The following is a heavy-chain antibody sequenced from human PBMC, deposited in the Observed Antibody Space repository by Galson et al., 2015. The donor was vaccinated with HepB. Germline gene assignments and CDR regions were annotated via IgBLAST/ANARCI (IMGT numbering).Heavy chain of an antibody. CDR3: TRMKWFGIYYYYGMDI. D-gene: IGHD3-10*01. CDR2: IRSKAYGGTT. Sequence: SLRLSCAASGFTFGDYAMSWVRQAPGKGLEWVGFIRSKAYGGTTEYAASVKGRFTISRDDPKSIAYLQMNSLKTEDTAVYYCTRMKWFGIYYYYGMDIWGQGTTVTVSS. CDR1: GFTFGDYA. J-gene: IGHJ6*02. V-gene: IGHV3-49*04.